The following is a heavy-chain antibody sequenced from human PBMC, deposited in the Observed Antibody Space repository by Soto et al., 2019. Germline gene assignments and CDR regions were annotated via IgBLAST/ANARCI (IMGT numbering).Heavy chain of an antibody. J-gene: IGHJ6*01. CDR1: GFTFGSYG. CDR3: ARGLELEDYFYGMDA. CDR2: IWFDGSYK. D-gene: IGHD3-3*01. V-gene: IGHV3-33*01. Sequence: QVHLVESGGGVVQPGRSLRLSCEASGFTFGSYGMFWIRQAPGKGLEWVAVIWFDGSYKYYADSVKGRFTISRDNSNNTVYLQMSSVRAEDSSVYYCARGLELEDYFYGMDAWGQGTTVTVSS.